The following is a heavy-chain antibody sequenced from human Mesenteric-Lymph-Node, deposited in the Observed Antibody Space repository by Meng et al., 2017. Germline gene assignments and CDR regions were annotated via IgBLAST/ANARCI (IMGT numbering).Heavy chain of an antibody. CDR2: ISGSGGST. CDR3: AKDIRQHDY. D-gene: IGHD3-3*02. J-gene: IGHJ4*02. Sequence: GESLKISCAASGFTFSSYAMSWVRQAPGKGLEWVSAISGSGGSTYYADSVKGRFTISRDNSKNTLYLQMNSLRAEDTAVYYCAKDIRQHDYWGQGTLVTVSS. V-gene: IGHV3-23*01. CDR1: GFTFSSYA.